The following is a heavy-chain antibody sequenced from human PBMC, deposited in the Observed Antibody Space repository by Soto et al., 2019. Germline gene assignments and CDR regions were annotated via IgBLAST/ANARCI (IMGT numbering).Heavy chain of an antibody. CDR3: AHEATSTSFFDF. Sequence: QITLKESGPTLVNPTQTLTLTCTFSGFSLTTGGVGVGWIRQPPGKALEWLALIYWDHDKRYSPSLKSRLTITQHTPTNQVVLTMTIIDPLDTATYYAAHEATSTSFFDFWGQGALVTVSS. J-gene: IGHJ4*02. CDR2: IYWDHDK. D-gene: IGHD2-2*01. CDR1: GFSLTTGGVG. V-gene: IGHV2-5*02.